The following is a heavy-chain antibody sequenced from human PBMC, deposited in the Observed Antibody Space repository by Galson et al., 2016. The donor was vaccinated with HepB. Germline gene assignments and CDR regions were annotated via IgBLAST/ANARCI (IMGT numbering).Heavy chain of an antibody. V-gene: IGHV3-74*01. CDR3: AKVGWREYDGY. J-gene: IGHJ4*02. CDR2: INSDGSST. Sequence: SLRLSCAASGFTFRSYWMHWVRQAPGKGLVWVSRINSDGSSTSYADSVKGRFTISRDNSKNTVYLQMSSLRVDDTAVYYCAKVGWREYDGYWGQGTLVTVSS. CDR1: GFTFRSYW. D-gene: IGHD3-10*01.